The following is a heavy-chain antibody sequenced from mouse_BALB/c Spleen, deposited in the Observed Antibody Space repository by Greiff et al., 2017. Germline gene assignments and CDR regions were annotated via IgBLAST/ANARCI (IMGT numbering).Heavy chain of an antibody. V-gene: IGHV1-15*01. CDR3: TREAYYFDD. Sequence: QVQLKESGAELVRPGASVTLSCKASGYTFPDYEMHWVKQTPVHGLEWIGAIDPETGGTAYNQKFKGKATLTADKSSSTAYMELRSLTSEDSAVYYCTREAYYFDDWGQGTTRTVSS. CDR2: IDPETGGT. CDR1: GYTFPDYE. J-gene: IGHJ2*01.